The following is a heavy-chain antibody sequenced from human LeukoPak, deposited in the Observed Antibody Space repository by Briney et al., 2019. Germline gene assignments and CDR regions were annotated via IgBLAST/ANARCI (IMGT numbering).Heavy chain of an antibody. CDR3: ARDNSVRDEAWWFNP. Sequence: ASVKVSCKASGGTFSSYAISWVRQAPGQGLEWMGGIIPIFGTANYAQKIQGRVTITADKSTSTAYMELSSLRSEDTAVYYCARDNSVRDEAWWFNPWGQGTLVTVSS. D-gene: IGHD5-24*01. CDR2: IIPIFGTA. CDR1: GGTFSSYA. V-gene: IGHV1-69*06. J-gene: IGHJ5*02.